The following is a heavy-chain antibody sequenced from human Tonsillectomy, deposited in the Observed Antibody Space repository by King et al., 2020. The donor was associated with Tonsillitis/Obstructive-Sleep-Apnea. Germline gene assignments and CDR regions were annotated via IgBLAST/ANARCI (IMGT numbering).Heavy chain of an antibody. D-gene: IGHD3-3*01. CDR2: ISSSSSTI. V-gene: IGHV3-48*02. CDR3: ARTYYDFWSGYFTGAFDI. Sequence: VQLVESGGGLVQPGGSLRLSCAASGFTFSSYSMNWVRQAPGKGLEWVSYISSSSSTIYYADSVKGRFTISRDNAKNSLYLQMNSLRDEDTAVYYCARTYYDFWSGYFTGAFDIWGQGTMVTVSS. CDR1: GFTFSSYS. J-gene: IGHJ3*02.